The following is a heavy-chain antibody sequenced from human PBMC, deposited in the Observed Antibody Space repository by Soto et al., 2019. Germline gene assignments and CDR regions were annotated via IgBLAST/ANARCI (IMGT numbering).Heavy chain of an antibody. CDR1: GGSISSYY. V-gene: IGHV4-59*01. D-gene: IGHD3-9*01. J-gene: IGHJ5*02. Sequence: PSETLSLTCTVSGGSISSYYWSWIRQPPGKGLEWIGYIYYSGSTNYNPSLKSRVTISVDTSKNQFSLKLSSVTAADTAVYYCARADYDILTGYRALFDPWGQGTLVTVSS. CDR2: IYYSGST. CDR3: ARADYDILTGYRALFDP.